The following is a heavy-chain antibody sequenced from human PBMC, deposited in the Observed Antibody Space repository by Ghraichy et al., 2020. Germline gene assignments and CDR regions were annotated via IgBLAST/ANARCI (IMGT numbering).Heavy chain of an antibody. Sequence: GGSLRLSCAASGFTFSSYAMHWVRQAPGKGLQWVAIVSEDGSTASHADSVKGRFTISRDNDNNVLYLQMSSLRIEDTAVYYCARALSNSWYGDYWGQESLVTVSS. CDR3: ARALSNSWYGDY. CDR1: GFTFSSYA. J-gene: IGHJ4*02. CDR2: VSEDGSTA. D-gene: IGHD6-13*01. V-gene: IGHV3-30-3*01.